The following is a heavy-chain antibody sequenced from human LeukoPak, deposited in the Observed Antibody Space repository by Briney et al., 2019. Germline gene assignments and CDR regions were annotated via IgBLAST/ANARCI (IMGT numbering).Heavy chain of an antibody. CDR2: ISAYNGHT. CDR3: ARDYSGTYFDF. D-gene: IGHD1-26*01. V-gene: IGHV1-18*01. J-gene: IGHJ4*02. CDR1: GYTFSRYG. Sequence: GASVKVSCKASGYTFSRYGISWVRQAPGQGLEWMGWISAYNGHTKFAQKLQDRVTMTTDTSMNTAYMELRSLRSDDTAVYYCARDYSGTYFDFWGQGTLVTVSS.